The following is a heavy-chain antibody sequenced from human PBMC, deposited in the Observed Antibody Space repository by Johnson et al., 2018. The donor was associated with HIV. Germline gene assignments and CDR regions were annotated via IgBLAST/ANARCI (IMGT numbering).Heavy chain of an antibody. CDR1: GFTFSDYA. Sequence: QVQLVESGGGVVQPGRSLRLSCAASGFTFSDYAMHWVRQAPGKGLEWVAVISYDGSNKYYADSVKGRFTISRDNSKNTLYLQMNSLRAEDTAVYYCAREGQEFNDAFDIWGQGTMVTVSS. J-gene: IGHJ3*02. CDR2: ISYDGSNK. D-gene: IGHD3-10*01. CDR3: AREGQEFNDAFDI. V-gene: IGHV3-30*04.